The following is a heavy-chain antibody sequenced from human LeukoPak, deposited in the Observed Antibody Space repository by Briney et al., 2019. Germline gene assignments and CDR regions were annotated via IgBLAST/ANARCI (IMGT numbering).Heavy chain of an antibody. V-gene: IGHV4-34*01. CDR2: INHSGST. D-gene: IGHD4-11*01. Sequence: SETLSLTCTVSGGSISSYYWSWIRQPPGKGLEWIGEINHSGSTNYNPSLKSRVTISIDTSKNQIFLNVKSVTAADTAHYYCARAEINDYSRYWGQGILVIVSS. CDR3: ARAEINDYSRY. J-gene: IGHJ4*02. CDR1: GGSISSYY.